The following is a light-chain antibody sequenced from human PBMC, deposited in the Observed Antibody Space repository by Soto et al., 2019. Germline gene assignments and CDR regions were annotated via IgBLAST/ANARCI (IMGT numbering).Light chain of an antibody. J-gene: IGKJ4*01. CDR2: GVY. V-gene: IGKV3-15*01. CDR1: QNINYN. CDR3: QQYNSWPPLT. Sequence: EIVMTQSPTTLSVSPGERATLSCRASQNINYNLAWYQQKPGQAPRLLIYGVYTRATGVPARFSGTGSGTEFALTISSLQSEDFAVYYCQQYNSWPPLTFGGGTKVEIK.